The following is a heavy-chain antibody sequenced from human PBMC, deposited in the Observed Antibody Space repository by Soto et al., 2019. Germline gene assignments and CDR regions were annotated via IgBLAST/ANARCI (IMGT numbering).Heavy chain of an antibody. V-gene: IGHV4-4*02. J-gene: IGHJ2*01. CDR3: VRDADETAIVPAPWLG. CDR2: IYHSGST. CDR1: GGSISSSHW. Sequence: QVHLQESGPGLVNPSGTLTLTCAVSGGSISSSHWWGWVRQAPGKGLEWIGEIYHSGSTNYNPSLKSRFTMSVDMAKNQFSVKLSSVTAAETAVYYCVRDADETAIVPAPWLGWGRGIMVTVSS. D-gene: IGHD2-21*02.